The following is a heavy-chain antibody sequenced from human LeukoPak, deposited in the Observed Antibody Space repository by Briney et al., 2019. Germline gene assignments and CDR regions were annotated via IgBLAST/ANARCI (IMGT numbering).Heavy chain of an antibody. CDR3: ARQSIYYDYVWGTPWYFDY. Sequence: SETLSLTCTVSGGSISSSSYYWDWIRQPPGKGLEWIGSIYYSGSTYYNPSLKSRVTISVDTSKNQFSLKLSSVTAADTAVYYCARQSIYYDYVWGTPWYFDYWGQGTLVTVSS. V-gene: IGHV4-39*01. J-gene: IGHJ4*02. CDR1: GGSISSSSYY. D-gene: IGHD3-16*01. CDR2: IYYSGST.